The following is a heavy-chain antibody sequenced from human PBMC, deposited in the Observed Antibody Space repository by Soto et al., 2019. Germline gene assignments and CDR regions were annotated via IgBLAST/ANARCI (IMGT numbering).Heavy chain of an antibody. V-gene: IGHV5-51*01. CDR1: GYSFTNSL. J-gene: IGHJ4*02. CDR3: VRPDSTGYYSH. D-gene: IGHD3-9*01. CDR2: INPADSDT. Sequence: PGESLKISCKGSGYSFTNSLIGWVPQIPGKGLEWMGIINPADSDTRYSPSFQGQVTVSVDKSISTAYLHRGSLKASDTAMYYCVRPDSTGYYSHWGQGTTVTVSS.